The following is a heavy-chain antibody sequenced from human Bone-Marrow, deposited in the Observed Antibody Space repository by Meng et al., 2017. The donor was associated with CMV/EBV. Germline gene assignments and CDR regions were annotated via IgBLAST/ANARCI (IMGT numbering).Heavy chain of an antibody. CDR2: INPNSGGT. Sequence: ASVKVSCKASGYTFTGYYMHWVRQAPGQGLEWMGWINPNSGGTNYAQKFQGRVTMTRDTSIRTAYMELSRLRSDEPAVYYCARTYNDFLIGFFSGWFDPWGQGTLVTVSS. CDR3: ARTYNDFLIGFFSGWFDP. J-gene: IGHJ5*02. V-gene: IGHV1-2*02. CDR1: GYTFTGYY. D-gene: IGHD3-3*01.